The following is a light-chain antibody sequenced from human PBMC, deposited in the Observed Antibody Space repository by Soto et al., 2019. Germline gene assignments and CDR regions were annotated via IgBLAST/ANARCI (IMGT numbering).Light chain of an antibody. V-gene: IGKV4-1*01. J-gene: IGKJ4*01. CDR3: QQYFTTPLT. CDR1: QSVFYSSNNKNY. CDR2: WAS. Sequence: DIVMTQSPDSLAVSLGERATINCKSSQSVFYSSNNKNYLAWYQQKPGQPPKLLIYWASTRESGVPDRFSGSGSETDFTLTISSLQAEDVAVYYCQQYFTTPLTFGGGTKVDIK.